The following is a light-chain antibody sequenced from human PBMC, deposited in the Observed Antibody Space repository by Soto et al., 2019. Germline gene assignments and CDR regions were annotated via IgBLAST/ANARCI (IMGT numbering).Light chain of an antibody. CDR1: RDISNY. V-gene: IGKV1-33*01. CDR2: RAS. J-gene: IGKJ3*01. Sequence: DIQMTQSPSSLSPSVGDRVTITCQASRDISNYLNWYQQKPGKAPQLLIFRASNLEAGVPSRFSGSGSGTDFTFTISSLQPEAIATYYCQQYDRLPVTFGPGTKVDIK. CDR3: QQYDRLPVT.